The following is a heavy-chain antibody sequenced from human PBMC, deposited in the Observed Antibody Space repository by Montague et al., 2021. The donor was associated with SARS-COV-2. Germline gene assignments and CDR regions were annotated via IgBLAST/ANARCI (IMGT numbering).Heavy chain of an antibody. CDR2: IYYRGTT. J-gene: IGHJ4*02. CDR1: GGSISSSSHY. Sequence: SETLSLTCSVSGGSISSSSHYWAWIRQPPGRRLEWIGTIYYRGTTLYHPSLKSRITMSVDTSDNQFSLQLNSVSATDTAIYYCARAQMAVTEYYPDYWGQGILVTVSS. D-gene: IGHD2/OR15-2a*01. CDR3: ARAQMAVTEYYPDY. V-gene: IGHV4-39*01.